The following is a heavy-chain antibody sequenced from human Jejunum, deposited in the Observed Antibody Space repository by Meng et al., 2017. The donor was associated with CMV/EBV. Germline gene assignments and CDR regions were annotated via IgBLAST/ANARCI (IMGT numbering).Heavy chain of an antibody. CDR2: IKSRSDGGTT. J-gene: IGHJ4*02. CDR3: TTDPFSGAWSQEGY. Sequence: FTFSSAWMSWVRQAPGKGLEWVGLIKSRSDGGTTDYAAPMKGRFFISRDDSKNTLSLQMNSLQIEDTAVYYCTTDPFSGAWSQEGYWGQGTRVTVSS. CDR1: FTFSSAW. V-gene: IGHV3-15*01. D-gene: IGHD6-19*01.